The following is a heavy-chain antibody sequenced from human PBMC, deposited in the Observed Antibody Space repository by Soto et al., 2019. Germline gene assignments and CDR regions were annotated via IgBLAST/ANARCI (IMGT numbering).Heavy chain of an antibody. Sequence: EVQLVESGGGLVQPGGSLRLSCAASGFTFSSYDMHWVRHATGKGLEWVSAIGTAGDTYYPGSVKGRFTISRENAKNSLYLQMNSLRAGDTAVYYCARAWGGWLVPPDYWGQGTLVTVSS. V-gene: IGHV3-13*01. J-gene: IGHJ4*02. CDR3: ARAWGGWLVPPDY. CDR2: IGTAGDT. D-gene: IGHD6-19*01. CDR1: GFTFSSYD.